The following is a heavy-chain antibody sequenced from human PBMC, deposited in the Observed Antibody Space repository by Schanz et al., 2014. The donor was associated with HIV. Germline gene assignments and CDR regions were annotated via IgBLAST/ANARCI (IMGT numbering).Heavy chain of an antibody. CDR2: VSYDGSNK. Sequence: VQLVESGGRLVQPGGSLRLSCVASGFTFSSYAMHWVRQAPGKGLEWVAVVSYDGSNKYYADSVKGRFTISRDNSKNTLYLQMNSLRAEDTAVYYCARGSGPYYYYYGMDVWGQGTTVTVSS. D-gene: IGHD3-10*01. CDR3: ARGSGPYYYYYGMDV. V-gene: IGHV3-30*03. J-gene: IGHJ6*02. CDR1: GFTFSSYA.